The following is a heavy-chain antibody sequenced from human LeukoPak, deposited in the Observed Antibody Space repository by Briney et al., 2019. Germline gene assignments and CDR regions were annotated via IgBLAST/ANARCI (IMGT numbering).Heavy chain of an antibody. CDR3: ARGSFGVRDNWFDP. V-gene: IGHV7-4-1*02. CDR1: GYTFTSYA. CDR2: INTHTGNP. J-gene: IGHJ5*02. Sequence: GASVKVSCKASGYTFTSYAINWVRQAPGQGLEWMGWINTHTGNPTYAQGFTGRFVFSLDTSVSTAYLQISSLKAEDTAVYYCARGSFGVRDNWFDPWGQGTLVTVSS. D-gene: IGHD3-16*01.